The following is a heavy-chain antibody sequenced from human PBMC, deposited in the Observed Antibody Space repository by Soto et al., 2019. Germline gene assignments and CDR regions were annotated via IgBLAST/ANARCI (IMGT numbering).Heavy chain of an antibody. Sequence: SETLSLTCTVSGGSISSSSYYRGWIRQPPGKGLEWIGSIYYSGSTYYNPSLKSRVTISVDTSKNQFSLKLSSVTTADTAVYSCARLRVYYDSSGYPGYYFDYWGQGTLVTVSS. CDR1: GGSISSSSYY. D-gene: IGHD3-22*01. J-gene: IGHJ4*02. CDR3: ARLRVYYDSSGYPGYYFDY. V-gene: IGHV4-39*01. CDR2: IYYSGST.